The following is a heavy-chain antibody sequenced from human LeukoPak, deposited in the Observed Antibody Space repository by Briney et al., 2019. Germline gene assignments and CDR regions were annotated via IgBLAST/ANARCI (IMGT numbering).Heavy chain of an antibody. J-gene: IGHJ4*02. CDR2: ISGSGGST. CDR3: ARDHYDGSIFDY. D-gene: IGHD3-22*01. Sequence: PGGSLRLSCAASGFTFSSYGMSWVRQAPGKGLEWVSAISGSGGSTYYADPVKGRFTISRDNAKNSLYLQMNSLRAEDTAVYYCARDHYDGSIFDYWGQGTLVTVSS. CDR1: GFTFSSYG. V-gene: IGHV3-23*01.